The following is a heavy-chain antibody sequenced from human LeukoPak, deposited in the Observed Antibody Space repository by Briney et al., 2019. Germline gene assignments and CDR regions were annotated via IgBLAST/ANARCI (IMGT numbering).Heavy chain of an antibody. V-gene: IGHV1-2*02. CDR2: INPNSGGT. CDR3: AILGYCSSTSCLQFDP. Sequence: ASVKVSCKASGYTFTGYYMHWVRQAPGQGLEWMGWINPNSGGTNYAQKSQGRVTMTRDTSISTAYMELSRLRSDDTAVYYCAILGYCSSTSCLQFDPWGQGTLVTVSS. J-gene: IGHJ5*02. D-gene: IGHD2-2*01. CDR1: GYTFTGYY.